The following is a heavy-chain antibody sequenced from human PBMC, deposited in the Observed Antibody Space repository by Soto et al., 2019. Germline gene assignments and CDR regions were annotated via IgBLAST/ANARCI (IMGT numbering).Heavy chain of an antibody. CDR3: AKVGGAITGTTTY. CDR1: GLTFSTSA. CDR2: ISGSATST. J-gene: IGHJ4*02. Sequence: EVQLLESGGGLVQPGGSLRLSCAASGLTFSTSAMTWVRQAPGKGLEWVSTISGSATSTYYADSVKGRFTISRDNSKSTLYLQMNTLRAEDAAIYYCAKVGGAITGTTTYWGQGTLVTVSS. D-gene: IGHD1-20*01. V-gene: IGHV3-23*01.